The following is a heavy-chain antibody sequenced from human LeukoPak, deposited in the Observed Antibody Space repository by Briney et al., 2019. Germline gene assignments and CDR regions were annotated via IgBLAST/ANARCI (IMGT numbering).Heavy chain of an antibody. CDR2: MNPNSGNT. D-gene: IGHD5-24*01. V-gene: IGHV1-8*01. Sequence: GASVKVSCKASGYTFTSYDINWVRQATGQGLEWMGRMNPNSGNTGYAQKFQGRVTMTRNTSISTACMELSSLRSEDTAVYYCARGGDEYPRDRYFDLWGRGTLVTVSS. CDR3: ARGGDEYPRDRYFDL. CDR1: GYTFTSYD. J-gene: IGHJ2*01.